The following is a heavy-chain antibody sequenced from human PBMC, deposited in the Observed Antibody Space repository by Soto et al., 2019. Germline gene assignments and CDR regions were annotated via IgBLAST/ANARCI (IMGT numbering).Heavy chain of an antibody. V-gene: IGHV1-18*01. J-gene: IGHJ5*02. Sequence: ASVKVSCKASGYTFTSYGISWVRQAPGQGLEWMGWISAYNGNTNYAQKLQGRVTMTTDTSTSTAHMELRSLRSDDTAVYYCARAVGLLRGYSYGYWFDPWGQGTLVTVSS. D-gene: IGHD5-18*01. CDR2: ISAYNGNT. CDR1: GYTFTSYG. CDR3: ARAVGLLRGYSYGYWFDP.